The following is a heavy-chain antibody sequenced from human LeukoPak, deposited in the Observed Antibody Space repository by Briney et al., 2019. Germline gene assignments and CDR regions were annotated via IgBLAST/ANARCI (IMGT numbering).Heavy chain of an antibody. CDR3: ARERPHYDILTGATTRYGMDV. J-gene: IGHJ6*02. D-gene: IGHD3-9*01. Sequence: GGSLRLSCAASGFTVSSNYMSWVRQAPGKGLEWVSVIYSGGSTYYADSVKGRFTISRDNSKNTLYLQMYSLRAEDTAVYYCARERPHYDILTGATTRYGMDVWGQGTTVTVSS. CDR1: GFTVSSNY. CDR2: IYSGGST. V-gene: IGHV3-53*01.